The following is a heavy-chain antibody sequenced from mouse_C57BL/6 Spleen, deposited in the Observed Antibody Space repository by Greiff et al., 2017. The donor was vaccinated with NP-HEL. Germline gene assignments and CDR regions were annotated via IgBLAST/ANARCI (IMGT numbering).Heavy chain of an antibody. V-gene: IGHV5-4*01. CDR3: ARDGYGSSPYAMDY. CDR1: GFTFSSYA. Sequence: EVHLVESGGGLVKPGGSLKLSCAASGFTFSSYAMSWVRQTPEKRLEWVATISDGGSYTYYPDNVKGRFTISRDIAKNNLYLQMSHLKSEDTAMYYCARDGYGSSPYAMDYWGQGTSVTVSS. D-gene: IGHD1-1*01. CDR2: ISDGGSYT. J-gene: IGHJ4*01.